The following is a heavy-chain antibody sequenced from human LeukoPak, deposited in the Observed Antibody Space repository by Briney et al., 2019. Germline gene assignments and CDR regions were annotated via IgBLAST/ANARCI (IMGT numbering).Heavy chain of an antibody. J-gene: IGHJ4*02. V-gene: IGHV4-4*02. CDR1: GGSISSSNW. D-gene: IGHD3-22*01. CDR3: ARDRLYDSSGEPPTN. CDR2: IYHSGST. Sequence: PSETLSLTCAVSGGSISSSNWWSWVRQPPGKGLEWIGEIYHSGSTNYNPSLKSRVTISVDKSKNQFSLKLSSVTAADTAVYYCARDRLYDSSGEPPTNWGQGTLATVSS.